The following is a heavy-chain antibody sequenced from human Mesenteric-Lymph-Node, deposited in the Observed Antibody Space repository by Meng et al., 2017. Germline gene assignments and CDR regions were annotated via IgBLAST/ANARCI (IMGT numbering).Heavy chain of an antibody. D-gene: IGHD3-3*02. J-gene: IGHJ4*02. V-gene: IGHV4-34*01. CDR2: INHSGST. CDR1: GGFFSGYY. Sequence: QAQLQQWGTGLLKPSETLSLTCAVYGGFFSGYYWSWIRQPPGKGLEWIGEINHSGSTNYNPSLKSRVTISVDTSKNQFSLKLSSVTAADTAVYYCARAVSSDYWGQGTLVTVSS. CDR3: ARAVSSDY.